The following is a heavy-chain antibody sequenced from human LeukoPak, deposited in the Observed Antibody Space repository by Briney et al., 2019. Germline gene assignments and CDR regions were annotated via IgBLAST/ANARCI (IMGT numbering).Heavy chain of an antibody. Sequence: ASVKVSCKTSGYSFTNYGITWVRQAPGQGLEWMGWISGYNSKPFYAQNFQGRVTMTTDTSTSTVYMELRSLRSDDTAVYYCARPRGVRGVIEGPRRRYPSYILDYWGQGTLVTVSS. D-gene: IGHD3-10*01. J-gene: IGHJ4*02. CDR3: ARPRGVRGVIEGPRRRYPSYILDY. V-gene: IGHV1-18*01. CDR2: ISGYNSKP. CDR1: GYSFTNYG.